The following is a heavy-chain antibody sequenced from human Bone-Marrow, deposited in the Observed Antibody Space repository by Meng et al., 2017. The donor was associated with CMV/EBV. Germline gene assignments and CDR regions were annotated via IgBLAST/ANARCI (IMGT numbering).Heavy chain of an antibody. J-gene: IGHJ4*02. CDR2: INHSGST. V-gene: IGHV4-39*06. CDR1: GGSISSSSYY. Sequence: GSLRLSCTVSGGSISSSSYYWGWIRQPPGKGLEWIGEINHSGSTNYNPSLKSRVTISVDTSKNQFPLKLSSVTAADTAVYYCARGAGLDYWGQGTLVTASS. CDR3: ARGAGLDY.